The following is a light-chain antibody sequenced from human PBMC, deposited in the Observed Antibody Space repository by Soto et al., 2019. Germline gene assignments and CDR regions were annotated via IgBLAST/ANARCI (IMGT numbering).Light chain of an antibody. CDR2: DAL. Sequence: DIPMTQSPSSLSASVGDRLTITCQASKDIANYLNWYQQKPGKAPKLLIYDALNLHTGVPSRFSGSGSGTDFTFSISSLQPEDIGTYYCQQYDSLPLTFGQGTRLEIK. J-gene: IGKJ5*01. CDR3: QQYDSLPLT. CDR1: KDIANY. V-gene: IGKV1-33*01.